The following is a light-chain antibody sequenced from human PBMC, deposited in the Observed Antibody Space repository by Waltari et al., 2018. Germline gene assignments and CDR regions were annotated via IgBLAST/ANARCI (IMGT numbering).Light chain of an antibody. CDR1: GSGVGSYDL. CDR2: EAT. V-gene: IGLV2-23*01. CDR3: SSYSSSTTLGNV. J-gene: IGLJ1*01. Sequence: QSALTQAASVSGSPGQSITISCSGTGSGVGSYDLVAWYQQHPGKAPKLMIYEATKRPSGVSSRFSGSKSGNTASLTISGLQAEDEADYFCSSYSSSTTLGNVFGTGTKVTVL.